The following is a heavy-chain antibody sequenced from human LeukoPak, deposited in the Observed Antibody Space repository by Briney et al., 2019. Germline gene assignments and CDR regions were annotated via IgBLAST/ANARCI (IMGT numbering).Heavy chain of an antibody. J-gene: IGHJ4*02. CDR2: IYYSGST. D-gene: IGHD6-13*01. Sequence: SETLPLTCTVSGGSISGSLYYWGWKRPPPGKGLDWIRSIYYSGSTYYNTSLKSLVTISVDTSRNQFILKLSSVTAADTALYYCARPGGSGWYYFDYWGQGTLVTVSS. CDR1: GGSISGSLYY. V-gene: IGHV4-39*01. CDR3: ARPGGSGWYYFDY.